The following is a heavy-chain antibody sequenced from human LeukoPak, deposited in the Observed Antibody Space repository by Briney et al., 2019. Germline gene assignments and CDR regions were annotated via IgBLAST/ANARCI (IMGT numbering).Heavy chain of an antibody. V-gene: IGHV1-46*01. J-gene: IGHJ4*02. D-gene: IGHD3-22*01. Sequence: ASVKVSCKASGYTFTSYYMHWVRQAPGQGLEWMGIINPSGGTTSYAQKFQGRVTMTRDTSTSTIYMELSSLRSEDTAVYYCARSLTGYYDSSGFWGQGTLVTVSS. CDR3: ARSLTGYYDSSGF. CDR1: GYTFTSYY. CDR2: INPSGGTT.